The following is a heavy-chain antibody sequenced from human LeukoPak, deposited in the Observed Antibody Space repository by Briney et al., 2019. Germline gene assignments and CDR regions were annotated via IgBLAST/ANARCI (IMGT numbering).Heavy chain of an antibody. CDR1: GFTFSSYA. J-gene: IGHJ4*02. CDR2: ISGSGGST. V-gene: IGHV3-23*01. CDR3: AKEGPGYDILTGYYTSYYFDY. Sequence: GFLRLSCAASGFTFSSYAMSWVRQAPGRGLEWVSAISGSGGSTYYADSVKGRFTISRDNSKNTLYLQMNSLRAEDTAVYYCAKEGPGYDILTGYYTSYYFDYWGQGTLVTVSS. D-gene: IGHD3-9*01.